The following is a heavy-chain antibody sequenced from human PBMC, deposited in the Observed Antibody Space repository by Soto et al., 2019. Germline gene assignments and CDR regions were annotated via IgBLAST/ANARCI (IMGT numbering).Heavy chain of an antibody. D-gene: IGHD3-10*01. J-gene: IGHJ4*02. CDR2: INPTGGST. CDR1: GYSFTTYY. Sequence: QVQLVQSGAEVKKPGASVIVSCKASGYSFTTYYIHWVRQAPGQGLEWMGIINPTGGSTTYAPKCQGRVTMTRAASTSTVYMELSSLRSEDTAVYYCARPLHYFGSRSSLDYWGQGTLVTVSS. V-gene: IGHV1-46*01. CDR3: ARPLHYFGSRSSLDY.